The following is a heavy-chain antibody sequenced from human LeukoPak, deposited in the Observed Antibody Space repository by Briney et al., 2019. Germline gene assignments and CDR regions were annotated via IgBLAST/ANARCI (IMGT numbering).Heavy chain of an antibody. D-gene: IGHD2-21*02. CDR2: IYSGGST. V-gene: IGHV3-66*01. CDR3: ARAGLAYCGGDCYGFDY. CDR1: GFTVSSNY. Sequence: GGSLRLSCAASGFTVSSNYMSWVRQAPGKGLECVSVIYSGGSTYYADSVKGRFTISRDNSKNTLYLQMNSLRAEDTAVYYCARAGLAYCGGDCYGFDYWGQGTLVTVSS. J-gene: IGHJ4*02.